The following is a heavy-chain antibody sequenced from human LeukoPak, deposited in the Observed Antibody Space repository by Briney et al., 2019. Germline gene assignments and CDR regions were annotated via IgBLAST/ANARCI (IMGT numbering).Heavy chain of an antibody. CDR1: GFTFSSYA. J-gene: IGHJ6*02. CDR2: ISGSGGST. D-gene: IGHD6-13*01. CDR3: VKDIAAAGTSDYGMDV. Sequence: GRSLRLSCAASGFTFSSYAMSWVRQAPGKGLEWVSAISGSGGSTYYADSVKGRFTISRDNSKNTLYLQMNSLRAEDTAVYYCVKDIAAAGTSDYGMDVWGQGTTVTVSS. V-gene: IGHV3-23*01.